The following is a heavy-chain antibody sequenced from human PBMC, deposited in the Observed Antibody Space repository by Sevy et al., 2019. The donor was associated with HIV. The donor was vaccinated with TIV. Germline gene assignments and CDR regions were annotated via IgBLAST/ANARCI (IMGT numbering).Heavy chain of an antibody. V-gene: IGHV3-23*01. CDR3: AKNPGVGSYYYMDV. CDR2: ISGSGGST. J-gene: IGHJ6*03. Sequence: GGSLRLSCAASGFTFSSYAMSWVRQAPGKGLEWVSSISGSGGSTYYADSLKGQFTISRDNSKNTLYLQVNSLGVEDTAVYYCAKNPGVGSYYYMDVWGKGTTVTVSS. D-gene: IGHD1-26*01. CDR1: GFTFSSYA.